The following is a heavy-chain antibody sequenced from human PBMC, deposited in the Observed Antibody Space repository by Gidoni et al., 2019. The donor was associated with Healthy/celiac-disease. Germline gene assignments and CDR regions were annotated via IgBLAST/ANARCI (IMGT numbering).Heavy chain of an antibody. Sequence: GGSISSGDYYWSWIRQPPGKGLEWIGYIYYSGSTYYNPSLKSRVTISVDTSKNQFPLKLSSVTAADTAVYYCARDRVAFDYWGQGTLVTVSS. CDR2: IYYSGST. CDR3: ARDRVAFDY. J-gene: IGHJ4*02. V-gene: IGHV4-30-4*01. D-gene: IGHD3-10*01. CDR1: GGSISSGDYY.